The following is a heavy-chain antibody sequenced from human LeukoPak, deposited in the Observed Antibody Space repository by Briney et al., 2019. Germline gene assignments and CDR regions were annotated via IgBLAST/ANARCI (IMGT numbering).Heavy chain of an antibody. J-gene: IGHJ3*02. CDR2: IYPGDSDT. Sequence: GESLKISCKGSGYSFTSYWIGWMRQMPGKGLEWMGIIYPGDSDTRYSPSFQGQVTISADKSISTAYLQWSSLKASDTAMYYCARLDPLGFCSSTSCFAFDIWGQGTMVTVSS. CDR1: GYSFTSYW. D-gene: IGHD2-2*01. CDR3: ARLDPLGFCSSTSCFAFDI. V-gene: IGHV5-51*01.